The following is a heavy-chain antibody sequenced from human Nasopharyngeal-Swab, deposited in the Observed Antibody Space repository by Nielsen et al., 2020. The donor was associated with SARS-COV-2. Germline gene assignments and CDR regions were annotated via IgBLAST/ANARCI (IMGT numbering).Heavy chain of an antibody. CDR2: INHSGST. V-gene: IGHV4-34*01. Sequence: VRQMPGKGLEWIGEINHSGSTNYNPSLKSRVTISVDTSKNQFSLKLSSVTAADTAVYYCARGYGDYDYWGQGTLVTVSS. CDR3: ARGYGDYDY. D-gene: IGHD4-17*01. J-gene: IGHJ4*02.